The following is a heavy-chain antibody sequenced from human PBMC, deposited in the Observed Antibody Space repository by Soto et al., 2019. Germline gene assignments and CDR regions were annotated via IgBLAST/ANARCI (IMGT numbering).Heavy chain of an antibody. D-gene: IGHD6-19*01. J-gene: IGHJ6*02. V-gene: IGHV5-10-1*03. CDR3: ARHLHNGWLYGLDV. CDR1: GYNFGTYW. CDR2: IAPSDSYT. Sequence: EVQLVQSGVEVKKPGESLRISCKVSGYNFGTYWISWVRQMPGKGLEWMGRIAPSDSYTYYSPSFQGHVTISADTSISTAYLQWSSLKASDTAVYYCARHLHNGWLYGLDVWGQGTTVTVSS.